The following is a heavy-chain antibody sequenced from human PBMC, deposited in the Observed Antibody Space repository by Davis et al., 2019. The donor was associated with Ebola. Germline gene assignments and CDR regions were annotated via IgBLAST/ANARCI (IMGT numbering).Heavy chain of an antibody. CDR1: GFTFSSYA. D-gene: IGHD1-1*01. J-gene: IGHJ4*02. CDR3: AKRTAGSQALVDY. Sequence: PGGSLRLSCAASGFTFSSYAMRWVRQAPGKGLEWVSAITSSGSSTYYADSVKGRFTISRDNSKNTVFLQMTSLRAEDTAVYYCAKRTAGSQALVDYWGQGTLVIVSS. V-gene: IGHV3-23*01. CDR2: ITSSGSST.